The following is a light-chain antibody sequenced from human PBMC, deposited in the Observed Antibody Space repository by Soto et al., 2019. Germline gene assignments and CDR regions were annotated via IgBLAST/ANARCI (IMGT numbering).Light chain of an antibody. J-gene: IGKJ1*01. Sequence: EILLTQSPSILSLSAGERAAISCRASQSVNSYLAWYQQKPGQAPRLLIHDASSRATGIPARFSGSSSGTDFTLTTISLQHEDFSVYYCQQRSNWPPWTFGQGTKVEIK. CDR2: DAS. CDR1: QSVNSY. CDR3: QQRSNWPPWT. V-gene: IGKV3-11*01.